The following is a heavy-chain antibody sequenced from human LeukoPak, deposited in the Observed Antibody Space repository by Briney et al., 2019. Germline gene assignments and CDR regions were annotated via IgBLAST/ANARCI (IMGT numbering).Heavy chain of an antibody. J-gene: IGHJ4*02. CDR3: ARDLSTSSTWELDY. CDR1: GYTFTDYL. V-gene: IGHV1-2*02. D-gene: IGHD2/OR15-2a*01. Sequence: GASVKVSCKASGYTFTDYLIHWVRQAPGQGLEYMGWINPKSGGTEYAQKFLGRVTMTRGTSTSTASMELSRLRSDDTAVYLCARDLSTSSTWELDYWGQGTPVTVSS. CDR2: INPKSGGT.